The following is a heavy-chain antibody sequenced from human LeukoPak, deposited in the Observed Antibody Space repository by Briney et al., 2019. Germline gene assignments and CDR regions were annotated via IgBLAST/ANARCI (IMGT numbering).Heavy chain of an antibody. CDR2: IYYSGST. D-gene: IGHD6-13*01. CDR1: AGSISIGGYY. V-gene: IGHV4-31*03. J-gene: IGHJ4*02. Sequence: PSESLSLTCTVAAGSISIGGYYWSWIRQHPGKGLEWIGYIYYSGSTYCSPSLKSRVTISVDTTKNQFSLTLSSVTAADTAVYYCARGLPYSDRGDNWGQGTLVTVSS. CDR3: ARGLPYSDRGDN.